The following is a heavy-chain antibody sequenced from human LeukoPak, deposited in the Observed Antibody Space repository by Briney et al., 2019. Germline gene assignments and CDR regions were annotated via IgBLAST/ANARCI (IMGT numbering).Heavy chain of an antibody. D-gene: IGHD4-17*01. CDR2: ISSSSRHK. Sequence: GGSLRLSCAASGFTFSSYSMNWVRQAPGKGLEWVSSISSSSRHKYYADSVKGGFTIFRDDEKKSLFLQMDRLRVEDTAMYYCVRDFSTVTTAYLHHWGQGTLLTVSS. J-gene: IGHJ1*01. CDR1: GFTFSSYS. CDR3: VRDFSTVTTAYLHH. V-gene: IGHV3-21*04.